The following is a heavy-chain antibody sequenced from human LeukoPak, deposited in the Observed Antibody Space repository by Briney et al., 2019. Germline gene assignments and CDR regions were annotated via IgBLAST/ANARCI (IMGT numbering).Heavy chain of an antibody. CDR1: GFTLSSYT. CDR2: TTSSSSHI. D-gene: IGHD3-10*01. J-gene: IGHJ6*02. V-gene: IGHV3-21*01. CDR3: ATVMVRGVIKNYGMDV. Sequence: GGSLRLSCVASGFTLSSYTMNWVRQAPGKGLEWVSSTTSSSSHIYYRDSVKGRFTISRDNAKNSLYLQMNSLRAEDTAVYYCATVMVRGVIKNYGMDVWGQGTTVTVSS.